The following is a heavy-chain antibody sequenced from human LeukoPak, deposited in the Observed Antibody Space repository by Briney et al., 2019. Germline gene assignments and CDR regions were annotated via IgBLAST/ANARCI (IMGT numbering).Heavy chain of an antibody. D-gene: IGHD5-18*01. V-gene: IGHV3-23*01. Sequence: GGSLRLSCAASGFTFTNYAMNWVRQAPGKGLEWVSAISGSGHRIYYADSVKGRFTISRDNSKNTLYLQMNSLRAEDTAVYYCARVDTAMVTGRLDYWGQGTLVTVSS. CDR3: ARVDTAMVTGRLDY. J-gene: IGHJ4*02. CDR2: ISGSGHRI. CDR1: GFTFTNYA.